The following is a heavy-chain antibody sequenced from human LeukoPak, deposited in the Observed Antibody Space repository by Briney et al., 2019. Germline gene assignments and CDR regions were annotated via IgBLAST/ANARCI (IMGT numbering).Heavy chain of an antibody. Sequence: ASVKVSCKASGYTFTSYDINWLRQATGQGLEWMGWMNPNSGNTAYAQKFRGRVTMTRNTSISTAYMELSSLRSEDTAVYYCARRTRRSWFDPWGQGTLVTVSS. D-gene: IGHD1-14*01. CDR2: MNPNSGNT. J-gene: IGHJ5*02. CDR3: ARRTRRSWFDP. V-gene: IGHV1-8*01. CDR1: GYTFTSYD.